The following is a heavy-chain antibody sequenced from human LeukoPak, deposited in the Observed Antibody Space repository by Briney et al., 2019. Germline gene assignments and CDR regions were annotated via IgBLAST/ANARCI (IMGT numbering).Heavy chain of an antibody. J-gene: IGHJ4*02. CDR3: ASDTYYYGSGSYYDY. Sequence: SETLSLTCTVYGGSISSYYWSWIRQPAGKGLEWIGRIYTSGSTNYNPSLKSRVTMSVDRSKNQFCLKLTSVTAADTAVYYCASDTYYYGSGSYYDYWGQGTVVTVSS. CDR1: GGSISSYY. V-gene: IGHV4-4*07. CDR2: IYTSGST. D-gene: IGHD3-10*01.